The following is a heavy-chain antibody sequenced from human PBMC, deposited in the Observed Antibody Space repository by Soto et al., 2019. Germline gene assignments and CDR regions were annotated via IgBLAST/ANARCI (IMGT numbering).Heavy chain of an antibody. CDR2: TYYSGRT. CDR3: ASIDYGGNSAEYFQH. CDR1: GGSISSGGYY. V-gene: IGHV4-31*03. Sequence: SETLSLTCTVSGGSISSGGYYWSWIRRHPGKGLEWIGYTYYSGRTYYNPSLQSRVVISVDTSKNQFSLKLSSVTAADTAVYYCASIDYGGNSAEYFQHWGQGTLVTVSS. J-gene: IGHJ1*01. D-gene: IGHD4-17*01.